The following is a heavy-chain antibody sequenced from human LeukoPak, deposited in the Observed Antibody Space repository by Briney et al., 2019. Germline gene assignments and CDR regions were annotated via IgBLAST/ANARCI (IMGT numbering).Heavy chain of an antibody. V-gene: IGHV3-11*04. J-gene: IGHJ4*02. Sequence: GGSLRLSCAASGFTFSDYYMSWLRQAPGKGLEGVSYISTSVGNRYYADSVQGRFTISRNNTKNSLYLQMNSLTAEDTAVYYCVRRTPSYYFDFWGQGALVTVSS. D-gene: IGHD4-23*01. CDR2: ISTSVGNR. CDR1: GFTFSDYY. CDR3: VRRTPSYYFDF.